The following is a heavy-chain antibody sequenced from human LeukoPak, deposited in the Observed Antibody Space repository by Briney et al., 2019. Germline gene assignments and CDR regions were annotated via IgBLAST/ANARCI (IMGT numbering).Heavy chain of an antibody. CDR1: GFAFSDYF. D-gene: IGHD5-12*01. Sequence: GGSLRLSCAASGFAFSDYFMTWIRQAPGKGLEWVSYISNRGTTMYYADSVRGRFTVSRDNAKNSLYLHMNSLSAEDTAVYYCGRPKGDYSGYGTYEQYYYFYMDVWGKGTTVTVSS. J-gene: IGHJ6*03. V-gene: IGHV3-11*01. CDR3: GRPKGDYSGYGTYEQYYYFYMDV. CDR2: ISNRGTTM.